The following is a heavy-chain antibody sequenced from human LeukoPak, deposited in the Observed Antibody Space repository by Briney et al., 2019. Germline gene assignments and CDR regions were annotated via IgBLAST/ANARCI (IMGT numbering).Heavy chain of an antibody. J-gene: IGHJ4*02. Sequence: GGSLRLSCTASGFTFGDYAMSWVRQAPGKGLECVGFIRSKAYGGTTEYAASVKGRFTISREDSKSIAYLQMNSLKTEDTAVYYCTRVRYCSSTSCYHFDYWGQGTLVTVSS. CDR3: TRVRYCSSTSCYHFDY. V-gene: IGHV3-49*04. CDR2: IRSKAYGGTT. CDR1: GFTFGDYA. D-gene: IGHD2-2*01.